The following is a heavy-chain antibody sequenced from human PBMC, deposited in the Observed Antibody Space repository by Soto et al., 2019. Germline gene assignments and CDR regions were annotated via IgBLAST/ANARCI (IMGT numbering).Heavy chain of an antibody. V-gene: IGHV1-69*13. Sequence: GASVKVSCKASGGTFSSYAISWVRQAPGQGLEWMGGIIPIFGTANYAQKFQGRVTITADESTSTAYMELSSLRSEDTAVYYCARSGYNWNDRRPNYYYYMDVWGKGTTVTVSS. CDR2: IIPIFGTA. CDR1: GGTFSSYA. J-gene: IGHJ6*03. CDR3: ARSGYNWNDRRPNYYYYMDV. D-gene: IGHD1-20*01.